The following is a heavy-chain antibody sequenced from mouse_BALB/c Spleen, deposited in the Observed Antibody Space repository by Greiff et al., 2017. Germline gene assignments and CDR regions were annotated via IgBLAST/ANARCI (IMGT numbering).Heavy chain of an antibody. CDR3: ARCPDGYYFDY. D-gene: IGHD2-3*01. V-gene: IGHV1-67*01. J-gene: IGHJ2*01. CDR2: ISTYYGDA. Sequence: QVQLQQSGPELVRPGVSVKISCKGSGYTFTDYAMHWVKQSHAKSLEWIGVISTYYGDASYNQKFKGKATMTVDKSSSTAYMELARLTSEDSAIYYCARCPDGYYFDYWGQGTTLTVSS. CDR1: GYTFTDYA.